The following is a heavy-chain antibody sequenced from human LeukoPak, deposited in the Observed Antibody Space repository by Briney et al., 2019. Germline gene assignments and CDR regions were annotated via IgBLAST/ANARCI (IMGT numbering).Heavy chain of an antibody. Sequence: GGSLRLSCAASGFTFSSYSMNWVRQAPGKGLEWVSSINSDSNYIYYAGSVKGRFTISRDAKNSVYLQMNSLRAEDTAVYYCARATSGSRDGYNLLDYWGQGTLVTVSS. CDR1: GFTFSSYS. CDR2: INSDSNYI. D-gene: IGHD5-24*01. J-gene: IGHJ4*02. V-gene: IGHV3-21*01. CDR3: ARATSGSRDGYNLLDY.